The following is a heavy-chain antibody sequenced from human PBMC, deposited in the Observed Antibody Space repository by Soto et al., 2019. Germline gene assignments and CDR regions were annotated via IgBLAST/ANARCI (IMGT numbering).Heavy chain of an antibody. J-gene: IGHJ4*02. CDR3: ARTGGDCTQGVCYDY. CDR1: GYNFMNYG. Sequence: QVQLVQSGGDVKEPGASVKVSCKASGYNFMNYGISWMRQAPGQRLEWMAWSAPYTGNAIYAQNVQGRVTLTADRSTSTAYMEVRSLTTDDTALYYCARTGGDCTQGVCYDYWGQGTLVTVSS. V-gene: IGHV1-18*01. D-gene: IGHD2-8*01. CDR2: SAPYTGNA.